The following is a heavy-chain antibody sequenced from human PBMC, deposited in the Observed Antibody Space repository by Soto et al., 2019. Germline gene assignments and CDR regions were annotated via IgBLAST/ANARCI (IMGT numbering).Heavy chain of an antibody. CDR3: ARVSSIAARRSFDS. V-gene: IGHV1-8*01. CDR2: LNPHNGKT. CDR1: GYTFTSHD. J-gene: IGHJ4*02. D-gene: IGHD6-6*01. Sequence: QVQLVQSGTEVKTPGASVKVSCKASGYTFTSHDINWVRQATGQGLEWMGWLNPHNGKTGYAQRFQGRVTMTWNATTGTVYLELSSLRSEDTAMYYCARVSSIAARRSFDSWGQGTLVNVSS.